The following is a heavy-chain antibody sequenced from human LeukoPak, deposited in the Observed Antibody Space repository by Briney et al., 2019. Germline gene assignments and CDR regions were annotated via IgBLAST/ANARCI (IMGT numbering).Heavy chain of an antibody. J-gene: IGHJ4*02. CDR3: AKSHGYSYGFDY. V-gene: IGHV3-43*01. D-gene: IGHD5-18*01. Sequence: GGSLRLSCAASGFTFDDYTMHWVRQAPGKGLEWVSLISWDGGSRYFADSVKGRFTISRDNSKNSLYLQMNSLRAEDTAVYYCAKSHGYSYGFDYWGQGTLVTVSS. CDR2: ISWDGGSR. CDR1: GFTFDDYT.